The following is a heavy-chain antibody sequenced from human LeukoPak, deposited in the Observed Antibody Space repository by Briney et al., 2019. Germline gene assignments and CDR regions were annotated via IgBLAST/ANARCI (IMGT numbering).Heavy chain of an antibody. D-gene: IGHD6-19*01. V-gene: IGHV4-61*02. J-gene: IGHJ4*02. CDR2: IYTSGST. CDR1: GGSISSGDYY. CDR3: ARDVAVAGTLLDY. Sequence: SQTLSLTCTVSGGSISSGDYYWSWIRQPAGKGLEWIGRIYTSGSTNYNPSLKSRVTISVDTSKSQFSLKLSSVTAADTAVYYCARDVAVAGTLLDYWGQGTLVTVSS.